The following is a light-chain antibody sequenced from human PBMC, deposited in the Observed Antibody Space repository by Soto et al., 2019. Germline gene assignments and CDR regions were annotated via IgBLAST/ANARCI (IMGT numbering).Light chain of an antibody. Sequence: DIELTQSPATLSLSPGERATLSCRASQSVSSSYLAWYQQKPGQAHRLLIYGAYSRATGIQDRFSGSGSGTDFTLTIRRLEPEDFAVYYCKQYGSSPRTFGQGTKVDI. CDR2: GAY. CDR1: QSVSSSY. V-gene: IGKV3-20*01. J-gene: IGKJ1*01. CDR3: KQYGSSPRT.